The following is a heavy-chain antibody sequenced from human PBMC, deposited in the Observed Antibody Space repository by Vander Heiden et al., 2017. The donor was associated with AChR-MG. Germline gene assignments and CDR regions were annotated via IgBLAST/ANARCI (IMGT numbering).Heavy chain of an antibody. J-gene: IGHJ3*02. Sequence: QVQLQESGPGLVKPSQTLSLTCTVSGGSISSGGYYWSWIRQRPGKGLEWIGYIYYSGTTYYNPSLKSRLTMSVDTSKNQFSLKLNSVTAADTALYYCAKCPPETGSRLAEGFDIWGQGTMVTVSS. V-gene: IGHV4-31*03. CDR2: IYYSGTT. CDR1: GGSISSGGYY. D-gene: IGHD1-1*01. CDR3: AKCPPETGSRLAEGFDI.